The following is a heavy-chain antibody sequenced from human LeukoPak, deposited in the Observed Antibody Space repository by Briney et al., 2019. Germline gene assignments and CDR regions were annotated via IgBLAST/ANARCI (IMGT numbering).Heavy chain of an antibody. V-gene: IGHV4-59*01. CDR3: ARAPRLPPRFDY. CDR2: IYYSGST. J-gene: IGHJ4*02. CDR1: GGSMSSYY. D-gene: IGHD1-1*01. Sequence: SETLSLTCTVSGGSMSSYYWSWIRQPPGKGLEWIGYIYYSGSTNYNPSLKSRVTISVDTSKNQFSLKLSSVTAADTAVYYCARAPRLPPRFDYWGQGTLVTVSS.